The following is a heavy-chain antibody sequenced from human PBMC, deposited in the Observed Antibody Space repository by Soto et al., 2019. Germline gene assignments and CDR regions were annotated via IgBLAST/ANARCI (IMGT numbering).Heavy chain of an antibody. J-gene: IGHJ6*02. CDR2: IQSGGTT. Sequence: ESGGGLVQPGGSLRLSCAASVFTVSSKYMTWVRQAPGKGLEWVSLIQSGGTTYYADSVKGRFTISRDTSENTLHLQMDSLRVEDTAVYYCARDDVLCDGGRCYGIPLDVWGQGTTVTVSS. CDR3: ARDDVLCDGGRCYGIPLDV. D-gene: IGHD2-15*01. CDR1: VFTVSSKY. V-gene: IGHV3-66*01.